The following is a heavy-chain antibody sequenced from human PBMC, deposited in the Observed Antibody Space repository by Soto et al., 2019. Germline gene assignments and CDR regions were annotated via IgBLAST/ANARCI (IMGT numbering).Heavy chain of an antibody. J-gene: IGHJ4*02. V-gene: IGHV4-30-4*01. CDR1: GASISGGDYY. D-gene: IGHD3-22*01. Sequence: QVQLQESGPGLVKPSQTLSLTCTVSGASISGGDYYWTWIRQPPGKGLEWIGAIYYTGNTYSNPSLESRLSISIDPSNNQFALRLTSVTAPDTAINYCARANYDSSTYYLDYWGQGTLVTVSS. CDR3: ARANYDSSTYYLDY. CDR2: IYYTGNT.